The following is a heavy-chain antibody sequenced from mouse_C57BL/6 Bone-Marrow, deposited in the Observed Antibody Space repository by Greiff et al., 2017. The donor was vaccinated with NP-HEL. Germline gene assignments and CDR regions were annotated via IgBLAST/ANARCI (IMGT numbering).Heavy chain of an antibody. J-gene: IGHJ4*01. D-gene: IGHD1-1*01. CDR2: ISSGGDYI. Sequence: EVMLVESGEGLVKPGGSLKLSCAASGFTFSSYAMSWVRQTPEKRLEWVAYISSGGDYIYYADTVKGRFTISRDNARNTLYLQMSSLKSEDTAMYYCTRAPDYYGSSYYAMDYWGQGTSVTVSS. CDR1: GFTFSSYA. CDR3: TRAPDYYGSSYYAMDY. V-gene: IGHV5-9-1*02.